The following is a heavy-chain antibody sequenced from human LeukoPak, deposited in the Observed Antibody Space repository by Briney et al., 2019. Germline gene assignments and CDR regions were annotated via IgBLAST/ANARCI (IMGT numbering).Heavy chain of an antibody. Sequence: GESLKISCKGSGYSFTNHWIGWVRQMPGKGLEWMGIIYPDDSDIRYSPSFQGQVTISADKSISTAYLQWSSLKASDTAMYYCARRDYYDSSGLIYGMDVWGQGTTVTVSS. V-gene: IGHV5-51*01. CDR3: ARRDYYDSSGLIYGMDV. J-gene: IGHJ6*02. CDR1: GYSFTNHW. D-gene: IGHD3-22*01. CDR2: IYPDDSDI.